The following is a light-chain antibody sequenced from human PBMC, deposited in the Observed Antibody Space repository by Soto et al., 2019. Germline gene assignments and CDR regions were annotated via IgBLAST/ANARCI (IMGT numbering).Light chain of an antibody. CDR2: AAS. CDR3: LQHNNYPLT. Sequence: AIQMTQSPSSLSASVVDRVTVTCRASQYIRRDVGWYQQKPGQAPKVLMYAASRLHSGVPSRFSGSGSGTDFVRTISSLQPEDVATYYCLQHNNYPLTLGGRTKVDIK. J-gene: IGKJ4*01. CDR1: QYIRRD. V-gene: IGKV1-6*01.